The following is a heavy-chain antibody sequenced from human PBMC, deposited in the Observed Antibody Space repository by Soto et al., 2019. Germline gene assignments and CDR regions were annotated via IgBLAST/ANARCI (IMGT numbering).Heavy chain of an antibody. CDR1: GFTFSSYA. V-gene: IGHV3-23*01. D-gene: IGHD2-8*01. CDR3: AKAGVLMVYAIKYGMDV. CDR2: ISGSGGST. Sequence: GGSLRLSCAASGFTFSSYAMSWVRQAPGKGLEWVSAISGSGGSTYYADSVKGRFTISRDNSKNTRYLQMNSLRAEDTAVYYCAKAGVLMVYAIKYGMDVWGQGTTVTVSS. J-gene: IGHJ6*02.